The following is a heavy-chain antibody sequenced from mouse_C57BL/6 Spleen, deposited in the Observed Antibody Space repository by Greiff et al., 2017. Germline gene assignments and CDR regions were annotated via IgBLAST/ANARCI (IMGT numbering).Heavy chain of an antibody. J-gene: IGHJ2*01. D-gene: IGHD1-1*01. CDR2: INPYNGGT. V-gene: IGHV1-19*01. CDR1: GYTFTDYY. CDR3: ARLGNYYGSSSFDY. Sequence: EVQLQQSGPVLVKPGASVKMSCKASGYTFTDYYMNWVKQSHGKSLEWIGVINPYNGGTSYNQKFKGKATLTVDKSSSTAYMELNSLTSEDSAVYYCARLGNYYGSSSFDYWGRGTTLTVSS.